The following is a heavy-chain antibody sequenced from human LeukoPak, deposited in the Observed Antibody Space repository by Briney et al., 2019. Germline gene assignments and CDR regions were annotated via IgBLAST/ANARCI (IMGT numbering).Heavy chain of an antibody. J-gene: IGHJ4*02. Sequence: ASVKVSCKASGYTFSCYYIHWVRQAPGQGLEWMGWVNPNSGGTNYAQKFQGSVTMIRDKSIRTDYMQLRRLTSDAPAVYYCARFRQRNNYDSSGYFDYWGQGTLVAVAS. V-gene: IGHV1-2*02. CDR3: ARFRQRNNYDSSGYFDY. D-gene: IGHD3-22*01. CDR2: VNPNSGGT. CDR1: GYTFSCYY.